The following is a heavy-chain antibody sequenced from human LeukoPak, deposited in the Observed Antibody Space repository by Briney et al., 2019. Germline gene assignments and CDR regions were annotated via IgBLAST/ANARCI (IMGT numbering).Heavy chain of an antibody. Sequence: ASVEVSCKASGYTFTGYYMHWVRQAPGQGLEWMGWIYPNSGATKYAQKFQGRVTMTRDTSISTAYMELSRLTSDDTAVYYCGTLLSNGPFDYWGQGTLVTVSS. CDR3: GTLLSNGPFDY. V-gene: IGHV1-2*02. J-gene: IGHJ4*02. CDR2: IYPNSGAT. CDR1: GYTFTGYY.